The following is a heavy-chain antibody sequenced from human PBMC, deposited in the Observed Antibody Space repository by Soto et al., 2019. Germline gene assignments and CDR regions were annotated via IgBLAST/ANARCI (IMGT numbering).Heavy chain of an antibody. D-gene: IGHD3-22*01. CDR1: GYSFTTHW. V-gene: IGHV5-10-1*01. CDR2: IDPSDSYT. J-gene: IGHJ4*02. Sequence: PGESLKISCKGSGYSFTTHWISWVRQMPGKGLEWMGRIDPSDSYTNYNPSFQGHVTISVDKSISTAYLQWSSLLASDTAMYYCARHGSTYYDRVWGQGTLVTVSS. CDR3: ARHGSTYYDRV.